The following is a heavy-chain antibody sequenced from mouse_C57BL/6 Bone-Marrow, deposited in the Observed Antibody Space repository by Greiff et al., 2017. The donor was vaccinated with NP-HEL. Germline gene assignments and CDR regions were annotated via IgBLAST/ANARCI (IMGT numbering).Heavy chain of an antibody. V-gene: IGHV1-26*01. CDR1: GYTFTDYY. CDR3: ARRNRGQWGFAY. J-gene: IGHJ3*01. CDR2: INPNNGGT. Sequence: EVQLQQSGPELVKPGASVKISCKASGYTFTDYYMNWVKQSHGKSLEWIGDINPNNGGTSYNQKFKGKATLTVDKSSSTAYMELRSLTSEDSAVYYCARRNRGQWGFAYWGQGTLVTVSA. D-gene: IGHD3-3*01.